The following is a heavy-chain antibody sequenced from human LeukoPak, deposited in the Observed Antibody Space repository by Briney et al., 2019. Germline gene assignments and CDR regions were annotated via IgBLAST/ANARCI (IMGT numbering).Heavy chain of an antibody. Sequence: GGSLRLSCAVSGFTISNDYMSWVRQAPGKGLEWVSVIYGGGATYYADSVRGRFTISRDNFENTLFLQMDNLRAEDTAVYYCTRLLPSSHHFFDSWGQGTLVAVSS. V-gene: IGHV3-53*01. CDR2: IYGGGAT. D-gene: IGHD6-6*01. CDR3: TRLLPSSHHFFDS. J-gene: IGHJ4*02. CDR1: GFTISNDY.